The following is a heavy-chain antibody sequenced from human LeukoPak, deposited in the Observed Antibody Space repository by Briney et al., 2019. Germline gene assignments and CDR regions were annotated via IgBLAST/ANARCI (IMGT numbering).Heavy chain of an antibody. D-gene: IGHD4-17*01. CDR3: AREDPQTTVPEGMDV. J-gene: IGHJ6*02. CDR2: IYYSGTT. CDR1: GGSISSYY. Sequence: SETLSLTCTVSGGSISSYYWSWIRQSPGKGLEWIGYIYYSGTTNYNPSLKSRVTISVDTSRNQFSLQLRSVTAADTAVYYCAREDPQTTVPEGMDVWGQGTTVTVSS. V-gene: IGHV4-59*01.